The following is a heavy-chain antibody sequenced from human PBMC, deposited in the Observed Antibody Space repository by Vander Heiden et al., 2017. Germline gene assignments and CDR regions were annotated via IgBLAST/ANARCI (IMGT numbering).Heavy chain of an antibody. CDR1: GFTFSSFA. D-gene: IGHD2-15*01. CDR3: ARDPGRYCSGNSCYSYYFDY. J-gene: IGHJ4*02. Sequence: QVQLVESGGGVVQPGRSLRLSCAAPGFTFSSFALHWVRQAPGKGLEWVAVIWYDGSNKYYADSVKGRFTISRDNSKNTLYLQMDSLRAEDTALYYCARDPGRYCSGNSCYSYYFDYWGQGTLVTVSS. V-gene: IGHV3-33*01. CDR2: IWYDGSNK.